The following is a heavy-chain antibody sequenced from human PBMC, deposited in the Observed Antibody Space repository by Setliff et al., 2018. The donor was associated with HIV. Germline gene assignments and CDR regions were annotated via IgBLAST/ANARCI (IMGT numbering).Heavy chain of an antibody. Sequence: GASVKVSCKASGYTFTSYAMHWVRQAPGQRLEWMGWINAGTDNTKYSQNFQGRVTFSRDTSASTAYMELSSLRSEDTAVYYCARTVNDYGDYYFDYWGQGTLVTVSS. CDR2: INAGTDNT. J-gene: IGHJ4*02. CDR3: ARTVNDYGDYYFDY. CDR1: GYTFTSYA. V-gene: IGHV1-3*01. D-gene: IGHD4-17*01.